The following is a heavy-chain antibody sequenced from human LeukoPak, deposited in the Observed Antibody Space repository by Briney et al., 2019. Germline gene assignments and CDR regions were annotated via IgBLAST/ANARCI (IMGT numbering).Heavy chain of an antibody. V-gene: IGHV1-46*01. Sequence: ASVKVSCKASGYTFTSYYMHWVRQAPGQGLEWMGIINPSGGSTSNAQKFQGRVTMTEDTSTDTAYMELSSLRSEDTAVYYCATDGGGSYDYWGQGTLVTVSS. D-gene: IGHD1-26*01. CDR2: INPSGGST. CDR1: GYTFTSYY. CDR3: ATDGGGSYDY. J-gene: IGHJ4*02.